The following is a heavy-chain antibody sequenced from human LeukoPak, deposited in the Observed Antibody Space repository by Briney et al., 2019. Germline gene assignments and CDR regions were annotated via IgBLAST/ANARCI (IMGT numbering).Heavy chain of an antibody. CDR2: INPNSGGT. CDR3: ARVFYYCTNGVCYSAYYFDY. J-gene: IGHJ4*02. Sequence: ASVKVSXKASGYTFTGYYMHWVRQAPGQGLEWMGWINPNSGGTNYAQKFQGRVTMTRDTSISTAYMELSRLRSDDTAVYYCARVFYYCTNGVCYSAYYFDYWGQGTLVTVSS. CDR1: GYTFTGYY. D-gene: IGHD2-8*01. V-gene: IGHV1-2*02.